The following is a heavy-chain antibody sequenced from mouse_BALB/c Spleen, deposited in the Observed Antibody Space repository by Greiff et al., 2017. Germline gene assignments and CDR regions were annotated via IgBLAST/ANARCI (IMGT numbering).Heavy chain of an antibody. CDR1: GYTFTSYV. CDR3: ARLLGLRYYAMDY. J-gene: IGHJ4*01. V-gene: IGHV1-14*01. CDR2: INPYNDGT. D-gene: IGHD3-1*01. Sequence: VHVKQSGPELVKPGASVKMSCKASGYTFTSYVMHWVKQKPGQGLEWIGYINPYNDGTKYNEKFKGKATLTSDKSSSTAYMELSSLTSEDSAVYYCARLLGLRYYAMDYWGQGTSVTVSS.